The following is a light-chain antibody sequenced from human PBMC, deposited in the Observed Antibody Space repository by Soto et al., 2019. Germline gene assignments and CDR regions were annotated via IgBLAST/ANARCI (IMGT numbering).Light chain of an antibody. CDR2: NAS. V-gene: IGKV1-5*03. Sequence: DIQMTQSPSTLSASVGDRVTITCRASQGLSTWLAWYQQKPGKAPKLLIYNASSLEGGVPSRFSGSGSGTEFNITVSSLQPDDFATYYCQQYNTYPLTFGGGTTVEIK. CDR3: QQYNTYPLT. CDR1: QGLSTW. J-gene: IGKJ4*01.